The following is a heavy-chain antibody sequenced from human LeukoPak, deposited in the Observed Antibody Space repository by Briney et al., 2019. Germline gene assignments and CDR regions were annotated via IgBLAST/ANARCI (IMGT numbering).Heavy chain of an antibody. D-gene: IGHD2-2*01. CDR3: ARGRCSSTSCQFDY. CDR1: GGTFSSYA. Sequence: ASVKVSCKASGGTFSSYAISWVRQAPGQGLEWMGGIIPIFGTANYAQKFQGRVTITTDESTSTAYMELSSLRSEDTAVYYCARGRCSSTSCQFDYWGQGTLVTVSS. J-gene: IGHJ4*02. V-gene: IGHV1-69*05. CDR2: IIPIFGTA.